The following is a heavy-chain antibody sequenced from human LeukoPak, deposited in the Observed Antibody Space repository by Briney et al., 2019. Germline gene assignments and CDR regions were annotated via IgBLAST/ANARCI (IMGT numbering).Heavy chain of an antibody. CDR1: GNTFTGYY. J-gene: IGHJ6*03. D-gene: IGHD6-13*01. V-gene: IGHV1-2*02. Sequence: ASVKVSCKASGNTFTGYYMHWVRQAPGQGLEWMGWINPNSGGTNYAQKFQGRVTMTRDTSISTAYMELSRLRSDDTAVYYCASRSSSWSTYYYYYYMDVWGKGTTVTVSS. CDR2: INPNSGGT. CDR3: ASRSSSWSTYYYYYYMDV.